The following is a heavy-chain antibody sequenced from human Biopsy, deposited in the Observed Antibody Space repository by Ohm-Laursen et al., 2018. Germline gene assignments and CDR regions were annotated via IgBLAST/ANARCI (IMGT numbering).Heavy chain of an antibody. Sequence: SETLSLTCTVSGASVTSGSYYWSWIRQPPGKGLEWLGYISNIGSTNYNPSLKSRVTISVDTSKNHFSLKLTSVTPADTAVYYCARESALAGDFDSWGQGTLVTVSS. CDR1: GASVTSGSYY. D-gene: IGHD6-19*01. J-gene: IGHJ4*02. V-gene: IGHV4-61*01. CDR3: ARESALAGDFDS. CDR2: ISNIGST.